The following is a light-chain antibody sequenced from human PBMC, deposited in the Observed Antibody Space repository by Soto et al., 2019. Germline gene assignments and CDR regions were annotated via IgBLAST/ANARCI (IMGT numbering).Light chain of an antibody. CDR3: QQYNNCPGT. CDR1: QSVSSN. J-gene: IGKJ1*01. CDR2: GAS. Sequence: EIVMTQSPATLSVSPGERATLSCRASQSVSSNLAWYQQKPGQAPRLLIYGASTRATGIPASFSGSGSGTEFTLTIRSLQSEDFAVYYCQQYNNCPGTFGQGTKVEIK. V-gene: IGKV3-15*01.